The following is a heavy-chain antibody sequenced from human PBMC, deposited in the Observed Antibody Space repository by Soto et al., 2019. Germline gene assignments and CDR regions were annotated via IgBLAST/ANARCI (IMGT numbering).Heavy chain of an antibody. V-gene: IGHV1-24*01. J-gene: IGHJ6*02. D-gene: IGHD3-16*02. CDR3: ATSWVWGSYRLYYYYYYGMDV. CDR1: GYTLTELS. CDR2: FDPEDGET. Sequence: GASVKVSCKVSGYTLTELSMHWVRQAPGKGLEWMGGFDPEDGETIYAQKFQGRVTMTEDTSTDTAYMELSSLRSEDTAVYYCATSWVWGSYRLYYYYYYGMDVWGQGTTVTVSS.